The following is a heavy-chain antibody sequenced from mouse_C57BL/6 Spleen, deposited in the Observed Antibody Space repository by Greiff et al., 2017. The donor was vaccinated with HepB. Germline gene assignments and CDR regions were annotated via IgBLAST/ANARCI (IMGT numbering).Heavy chain of an antibody. J-gene: IGHJ3*01. V-gene: IGHV1-4*01. CDR1: GYTFTSYT. Sequence: VQLQQSGAELARPGASVKMSCKASGYTFTSYTMHWVKQRPGQGLEWIGYINPSSGYTKYNQKFKDKATLTADKSSSTAYMQLSSLTSEDSAVYYCARTYYDYDGGLDYWGQGTLVTVSA. CDR2: INPSSGYT. CDR3: ARTYYDYDGGLDY. D-gene: IGHD2-4*01.